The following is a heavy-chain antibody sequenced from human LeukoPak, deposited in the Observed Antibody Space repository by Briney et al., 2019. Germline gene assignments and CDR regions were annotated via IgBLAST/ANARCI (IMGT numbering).Heavy chain of an antibody. CDR3: ARGEGQYCSGGNCFSGRYFDY. Sequence: GGSPRLSCAASGFTFSNYEMNWARQAPGKGLEWVSYISESGTYIFYADSVKGRFTISRDNAKDSLYLQMNSLRAEDTAVYYCARGEGQYCSGGNCFSGRYFDYWGQGTLVTVSS. D-gene: IGHD2-15*01. J-gene: IGHJ4*02. CDR2: ISESGTYI. V-gene: IGHV3-48*03. CDR1: GFTFSNYE.